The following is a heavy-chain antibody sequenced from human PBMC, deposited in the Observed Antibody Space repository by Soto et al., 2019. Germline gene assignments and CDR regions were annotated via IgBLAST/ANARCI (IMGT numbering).Heavy chain of an antibody. J-gene: IGHJ4*02. CDR2: ISAHNGNT. CDR3: ARWTLTDIVATNFDY. CDR1: GYTFTSYG. D-gene: IGHD5-12*01. V-gene: IGHV1-18*01. Sequence: ASVKVSCKASGYTFTSYGISWVRQAPGQGLEWMGWISAHNGNTNYAQKLQGRVTMTTDTSTSTAYMELRSLRSDDTAVYYCARWTLTDIVATNFDYWGQGTLVTVSS.